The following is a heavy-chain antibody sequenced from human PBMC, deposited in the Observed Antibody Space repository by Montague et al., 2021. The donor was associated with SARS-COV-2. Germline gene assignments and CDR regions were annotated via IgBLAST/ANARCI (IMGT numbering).Heavy chain of an antibody. CDR2: IYYSGST. CDR3: AKIREQLGRRWFDP. J-gene: IGHJ5*02. V-gene: IGHV4-31*03. CDR1: GGSISSDNYY. Sequence: TLSLTCSASGGSISSDNYYWSWIRQHPGQGLEWIGYIYYSGSTYYNPSLKSRVTISVDTSKNQFSLKLNSVTAADTAVYYCAKIREQLGRRWFDPW. D-gene: IGHD6-13*01.